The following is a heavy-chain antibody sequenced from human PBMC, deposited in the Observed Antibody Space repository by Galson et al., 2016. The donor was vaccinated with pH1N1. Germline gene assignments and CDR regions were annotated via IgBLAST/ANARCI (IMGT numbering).Heavy chain of an antibody. J-gene: IGHJ4*02. CDR2: MSAYNGNT. CDR1: GYTFTNYG. V-gene: IGHV1-18*01. D-gene: IGHD5-18*01. Sequence: SGYTFTNYGITWVRQAPGQGLAWMAWMSAYNGNTNYAQKFQGRVTMATDTSTNTAYMELRNLTSDDTAVYYCARDVRISLWLPDFWGQGTLVTVSS. CDR3: ARDVRISLWLPDF.